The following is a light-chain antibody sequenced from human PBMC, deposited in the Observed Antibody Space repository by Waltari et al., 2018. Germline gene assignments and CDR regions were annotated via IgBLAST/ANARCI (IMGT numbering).Light chain of an antibody. V-gene: IGKV1-39*01. CDR1: ESISNY. J-gene: IGKJ2*01. CDR3: QQSYNTPFT. Sequence: DIQMTQSPFSLSSSLGDRVTITCRAGESISNYVNWYQQKPGRAPKVLIYSASSLQSGVPSRFSGSGSGTDFTLTISSLQPEDSATYYCQQSYNTPFTFGQGTKLEIK. CDR2: SAS.